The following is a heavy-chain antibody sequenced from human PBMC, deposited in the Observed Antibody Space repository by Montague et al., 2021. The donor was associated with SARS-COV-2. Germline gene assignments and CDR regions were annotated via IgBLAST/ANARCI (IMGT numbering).Heavy chain of an antibody. CDR3: VRDHPYGGPRGAYDN. CDR1: GGSITGYY. Sequence: SETLSLTCTVSGGSITGYYWSWLRRSPGKGLEWIAYIYDGGAGNYNPSLGSRVTISTDTSKNQLSLKVNSVTAADTAVYYCVRDHPYGGPRGAYDNWGQGTVVTVSS. V-gene: IGHV4-59*01. CDR2: IYDGGAG. J-gene: IGHJ3*02. D-gene: IGHD4-23*01.